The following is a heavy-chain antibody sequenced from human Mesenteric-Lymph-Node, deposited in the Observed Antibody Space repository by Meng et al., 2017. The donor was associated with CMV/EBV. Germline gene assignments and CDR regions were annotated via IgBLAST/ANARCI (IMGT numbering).Heavy chain of an antibody. Sequence: SLTCAVYGGSFSGYYWSWIRQPPGKGLEWIGEINHSGSTNYNPSLKSRVTISVDTSKNQFSLKLSSVTAADTAVYYCARGQYQLPIDYWGQGTLVTVSS. J-gene: IGHJ4*02. D-gene: IGHD2-2*01. CDR3: ARGQYQLPIDY. CDR1: GGSFSGYY. V-gene: IGHV4-34*01. CDR2: INHSGST.